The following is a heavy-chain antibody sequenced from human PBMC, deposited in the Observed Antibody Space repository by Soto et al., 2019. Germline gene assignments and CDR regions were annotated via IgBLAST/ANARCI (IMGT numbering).Heavy chain of an antibody. V-gene: IGHV4-39*01. D-gene: IGHD6-6*01. CDR3: SRGGIAARRYYFDF. Sequence: PSETLSLTCTVSGGSISSSSYYWGWIRQPPGKGLEWIGSIYYSGSTYYNPSLKSRVTISVDTSKNQFSLKLSSVTAADTAVYYCSRGGIAARRYYFDFWGQGTLVTGSS. J-gene: IGHJ4*02. CDR1: GGSISSSSYY. CDR2: IYYSGST.